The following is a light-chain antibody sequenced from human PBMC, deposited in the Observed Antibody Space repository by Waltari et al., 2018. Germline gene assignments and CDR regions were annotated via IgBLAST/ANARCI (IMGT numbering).Light chain of an antibody. CDR3: QQFDNLVYT. CDR2: DAS. V-gene: IGKV1-33*01. J-gene: IGKJ2*01. Sequence: DIQMTQSPSSLSASVGDRVTITCQASHDISNYLNWYQQKPGKAPKLLIYDASNLETGVPSRFSASGSGTDFSFTISSLQPEDIATYYCQQFDNLVYTFGQGTKLEIK. CDR1: HDISNY.